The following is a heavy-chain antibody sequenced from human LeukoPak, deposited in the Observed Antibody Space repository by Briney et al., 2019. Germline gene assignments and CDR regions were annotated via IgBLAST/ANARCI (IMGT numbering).Heavy chain of an antibody. CDR2: LYYSGTT. CDR1: GGSINRSSYY. Sequence: SGTLSLTCTVSGGSINRSSYYWGWIRQPPGRGLEWIGSLYYSGTTYYNPSLKSRVTMSVDTSKNQLSLNLTSVTAADTAVYYCATDSSGYYIFDFWGQGAQVTVSS. J-gene: IGHJ4*02. CDR3: ATDSSGYYIFDF. V-gene: IGHV4-39*01. D-gene: IGHD3-22*01.